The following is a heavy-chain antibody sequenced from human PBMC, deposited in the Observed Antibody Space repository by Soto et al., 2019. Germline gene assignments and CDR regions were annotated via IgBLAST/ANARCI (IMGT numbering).Heavy chain of an antibody. CDR3: ARSLHHHLITMVRGECFPFDP. CDR2: IIPILGIA. Sequence: SVKVSCKASGGTFSSYTISWVRQAPGQGLEWMGRIIPILGIANYAQKFQGRVTITADKSTSTAYMELSSLRSEDTAVYYCARSLHHHLITMVRGECFPFDPWGQGTLVTVSS. V-gene: IGHV1-69*02. D-gene: IGHD3-10*01. CDR1: GGTFSSYT. J-gene: IGHJ5*02.